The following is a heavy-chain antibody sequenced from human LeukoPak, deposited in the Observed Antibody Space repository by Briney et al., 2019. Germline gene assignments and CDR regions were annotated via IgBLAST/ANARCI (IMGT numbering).Heavy chain of an antibody. D-gene: IGHD4-23*01. J-gene: IGHJ4*02. Sequence: GGSLRLSCAASGFTFSSYSMHWVRQAPGKGLEWVAVISYDGSNKYYADSVKGQFTISRDNSKNTLYLQMNSLRAEDTAVYYCAKVFYGGNSAGNDYWGQGTLVTVSS. CDR2: ISYDGSNK. V-gene: IGHV3-30*18. CDR1: GFTFSSYS. CDR3: AKVFYGGNSAGNDY.